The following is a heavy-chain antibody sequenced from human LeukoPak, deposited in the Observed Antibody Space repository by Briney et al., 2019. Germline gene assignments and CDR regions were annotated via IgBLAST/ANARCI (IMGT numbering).Heavy chain of an antibody. Sequence: SVKVSCKASGGTFSSYAISWVRQAPGQGLEWMGGIIPIFGTANYAQKFQGRVTITADESTSTAYMELSSLRSEDTAVYYCAKGEYYYDSSGYFDAFDIWGQGTMVTVSS. D-gene: IGHD3-22*01. J-gene: IGHJ3*02. CDR1: GGTFSSYA. V-gene: IGHV1-69*13. CDR2: IIPIFGTA. CDR3: AKGEYYYDSSGYFDAFDI.